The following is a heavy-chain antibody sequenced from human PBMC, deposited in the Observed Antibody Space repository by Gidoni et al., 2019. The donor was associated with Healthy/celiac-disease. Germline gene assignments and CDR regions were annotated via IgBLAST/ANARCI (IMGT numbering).Heavy chain of an antibody. Sequence: QLQLQESGPGLVKPSETLSLTCTVSGGSISSSSYYWGWIRQPPGKGLEWLGSIYYSGSTDYTPSLKSRVTISVDTSKNPFSLKLSSVTAADTAVYYCARGIAVAWGTPDAFAIWGQGTMVTVSS. CDR1: GGSISSSSYY. J-gene: IGHJ3*02. V-gene: IGHV4-39*01. CDR3: ARGIAVAWGTPDAFAI. D-gene: IGHD6-19*01. CDR2: IYYSGST.